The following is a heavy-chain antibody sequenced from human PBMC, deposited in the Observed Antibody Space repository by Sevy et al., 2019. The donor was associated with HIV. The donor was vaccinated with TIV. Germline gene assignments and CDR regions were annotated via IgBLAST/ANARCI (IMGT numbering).Heavy chain of an antibody. V-gene: IGHV3-11*01. D-gene: IGHD4-17*01. Sequence: GGSLRLSCVASGFTFSDYYMSWIRQAPGKGLEWVSYISGSDGAIYYVDYVKGRFTISRDNTKNSLYLQMTSLTAEDTAVYYCARDHVKDGDLGDYYYFAMDVWGQGTTVTVSS. J-gene: IGHJ6*02. CDR3: ARDHVKDGDLGDYYYFAMDV. CDR2: ISGSDGAI. CDR1: GFTFSDYY.